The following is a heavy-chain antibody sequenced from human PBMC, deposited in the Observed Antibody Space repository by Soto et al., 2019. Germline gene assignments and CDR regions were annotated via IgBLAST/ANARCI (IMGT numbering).Heavy chain of an antibody. CDR1: GYTFTGYY. CDR3: ARCPRSGGSCPFGISAFDI. Sequence: QVQLVQSGAEVKKPGASVKVSCKASGYTFTGYYMHWVRQAPGQGLEWMGWINPNSGGTNYAQKFQGWVTMTRDTSISTAYMELSRLRSDDTAVYYCARCPRSGGSCPFGISAFDIWGQGTMVTVSS. J-gene: IGHJ3*02. V-gene: IGHV1-2*04. D-gene: IGHD2-15*01. CDR2: INPNSGGT.